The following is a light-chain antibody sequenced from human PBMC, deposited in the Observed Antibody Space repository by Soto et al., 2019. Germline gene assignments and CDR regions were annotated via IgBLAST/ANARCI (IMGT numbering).Light chain of an antibody. CDR1: HSVTTH. CDR2: DAS. V-gene: IGKV3-11*01. Sequence: EIVMTQSPATLPVSPGERATLSCWASHSVTTHLAWFQQRPGQTPRLLIYDASTRAPGIPARFSGRGSGADFTLTISSLEPEDFAVYYCQQRSDSITFGQGTRLAIK. J-gene: IGKJ5*01. CDR3: QQRSDSIT.